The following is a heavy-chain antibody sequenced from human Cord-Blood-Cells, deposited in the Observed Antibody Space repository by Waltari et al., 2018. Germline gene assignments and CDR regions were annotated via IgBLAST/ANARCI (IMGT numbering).Heavy chain of an antibody. J-gene: IGHJ4*02. CDR3: AREGTMVQGACYY. CDR1: GGTFSSYA. D-gene: IGHD3-10*01. CDR2: INPIVGTA. Sequence: QVQLVQSGAEVKKPGSSVKVSCKASGGTFSSYAISWVRQARGQGLEWMGGINPIVGTANDAQKFQGRVTMTADESTSTAYMELSSLRSEDTAVYYCAREGTMVQGACYYWGQGTLVTVSS. V-gene: IGHV1-69*01.